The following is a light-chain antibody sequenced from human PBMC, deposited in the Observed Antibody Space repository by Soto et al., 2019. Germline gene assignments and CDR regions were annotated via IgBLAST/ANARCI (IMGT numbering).Light chain of an antibody. V-gene: IGLV2-11*01. CDR2: DDS. Sequence: QSALTQPRSVSGSPGQSVTISCTGTSSDVGGYNYVSWYQQHPGKAPKLMIYDDSMRPSGVPDRFSGSKSGNTASLTISGLQAEDEADYYCCSYAGSYTFEVFGGGTKLTVL. CDR1: SSDVGGYNY. CDR3: CSYAGSYTFEV. J-gene: IGLJ2*01.